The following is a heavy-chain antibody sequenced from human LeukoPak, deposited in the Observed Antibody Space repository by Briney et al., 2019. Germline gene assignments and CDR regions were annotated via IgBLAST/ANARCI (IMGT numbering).Heavy chain of an antibody. Sequence: GGALRLSCAASGFTFSDYYMSWIRQAPGKGLEWVSYISSSGSTIYYADSMKGRFTISRDNAKNSLYLQMNSLRAEDTAVYYCAREVPPITIFGVGYYGMDVWGQGTTVTVSS. CDR2: ISSSGSTI. CDR1: GFTFSDYY. D-gene: IGHD3-3*01. V-gene: IGHV3-11*01. J-gene: IGHJ6*02. CDR3: AREVPPITIFGVGYYGMDV.